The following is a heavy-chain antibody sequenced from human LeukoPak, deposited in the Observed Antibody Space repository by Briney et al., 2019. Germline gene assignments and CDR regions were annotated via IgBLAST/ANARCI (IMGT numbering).Heavy chain of an antibody. Sequence: ASVKVSCKASGGTFSSYAISWVRQAPGQGLEWMGWISAYNGNTNYAQKLQGRVTMTTDTSTSTAYMELRSLRSDDTAVYYCARLGPYGDYPDYWGQGTLVTVSS. V-gene: IGHV1-18*01. CDR2: ISAYNGNT. D-gene: IGHD4-17*01. CDR3: ARLGPYGDYPDY. J-gene: IGHJ4*02. CDR1: GGTFSSYA.